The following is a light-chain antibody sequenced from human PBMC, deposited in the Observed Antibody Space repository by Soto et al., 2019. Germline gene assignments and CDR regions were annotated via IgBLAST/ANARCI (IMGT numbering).Light chain of an antibody. CDR1: QSVSSSY. Sequence: EIVWTQSPGTLSLSPGERATLSCRASQSVSSSYLAWYQQKPGQAPRLLIYGASSRATGIPDRFSGTGSGTDFTLTISRLGPEDFAVYYCQQYGSSPPLTFGGGTKVDIK. J-gene: IGKJ4*01. CDR2: GAS. CDR3: QQYGSSPPLT. V-gene: IGKV3-20*01.